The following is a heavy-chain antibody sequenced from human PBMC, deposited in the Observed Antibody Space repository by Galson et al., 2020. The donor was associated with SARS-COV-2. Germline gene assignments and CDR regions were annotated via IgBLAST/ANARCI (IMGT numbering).Heavy chain of an antibody. CDR3: SKTGDHSISPYYYYYCGMDV. D-gene: IGHD4-4*01. CDR1: GFTFNSYS. Sequence: GESPKIPCAAPGFTFNSYSMSWVPQAPGKGLQWVSANSGSGDDTYYADSVRGRFTISRDTSKSTLNLQMDSLRAEDTAVYYCSKTGDHSISPYYYYYCGMDVWGQGTTVTVS. J-gene: IGHJ6*02. V-gene: IGHV3-23*01. CDR2: NSGSGDDT.